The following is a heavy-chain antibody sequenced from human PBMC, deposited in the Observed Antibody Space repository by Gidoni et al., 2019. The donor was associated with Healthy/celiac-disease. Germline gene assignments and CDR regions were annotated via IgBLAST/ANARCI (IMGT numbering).Heavy chain of an antibody. CDR3: ASFPLPETISITMVRGDDAFDI. V-gene: IGHV4-39*01. J-gene: IGHJ3*02. Sequence: SSSSYYWGWIRQPPGKGLEWIGSIYYSGSTYYNPSLKSRVTISVDTSKNQFSLKLSSVTAADTAVYYCASFPLPETISITMVRGDDAFDIWGQGTMVTVSS. CDR2: IYYSGST. CDR1: SSSSYY. D-gene: IGHD3-10*01.